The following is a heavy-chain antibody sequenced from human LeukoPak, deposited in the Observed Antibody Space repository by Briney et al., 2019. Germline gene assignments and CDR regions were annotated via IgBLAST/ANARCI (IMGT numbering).Heavy chain of an antibody. Sequence: PGESLRLSCAVSGFTFSSYAMSWVRQAPGKGLEWVSAISGSGGSTYYADSVKGRFTISRDNSKNTLYLQMNSLRAEDTAVYYCANQGWFGEIPLDYWGQGTLVTVSS. J-gene: IGHJ4*02. CDR2: ISGSGGST. CDR1: GFTFSSYA. CDR3: ANQGWFGEIPLDY. V-gene: IGHV3-23*01. D-gene: IGHD3-10*01.